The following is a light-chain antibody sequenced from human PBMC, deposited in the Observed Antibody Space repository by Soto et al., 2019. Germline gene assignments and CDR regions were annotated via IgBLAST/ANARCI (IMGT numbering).Light chain of an antibody. Sequence: DIQMTQSPSTLSGPVGDRVTITCRASQTISSWLAWYQQKPGKAPKLLIYKASTLKSGVPSRFSGSGSGTEFTLTISSLQPDDIATYYCQQCHRYLTFGQGTKVDIK. CDR3: QQCHRYLT. V-gene: IGKV1-5*03. J-gene: IGKJ1*01. CDR2: KAS. CDR1: QTISSW.